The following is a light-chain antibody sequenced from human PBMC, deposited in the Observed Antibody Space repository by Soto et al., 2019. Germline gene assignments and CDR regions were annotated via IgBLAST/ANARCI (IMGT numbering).Light chain of an antibody. Sequence: DFPMTQSPSSLSASVGDRVTITCRASQDIRNHLVWYQQKPGNPPYLLIYVASVLQSGVPSRFSGSRYGTHFTLTIPSLQPEDVATYYGQKYNNDPPGYTFGQGTKLEI. J-gene: IGKJ2*01. CDR3: QKYNNDPPGYT. CDR1: QDIRNH. V-gene: IGKV1-27*01. CDR2: VAS.